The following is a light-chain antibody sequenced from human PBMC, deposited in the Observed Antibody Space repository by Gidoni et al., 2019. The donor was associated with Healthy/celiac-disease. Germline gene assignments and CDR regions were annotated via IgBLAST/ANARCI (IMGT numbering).Light chain of an antibody. CDR3: QQYNNWPLYT. Sequence: DIVMPQSPATLSGSPGERATLSCRASQSVSSNLAWYQQKPGQAPRLLIYGAATRATGIPARFSGSGSGTEVTLTISSLQSEDFAVYYCQQYNNWPLYTFGQGTKLEIK. V-gene: IGKV3-15*01. J-gene: IGKJ2*01. CDR1: QSVSSN. CDR2: GAA.